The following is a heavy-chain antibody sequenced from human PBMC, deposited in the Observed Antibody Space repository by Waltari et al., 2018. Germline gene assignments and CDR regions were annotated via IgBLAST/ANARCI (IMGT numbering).Heavy chain of an antibody. D-gene: IGHD2-15*01. J-gene: IGHJ5*02. CDR3: ARHFSSGGSLSSRFDP. Sequence: QVQLQQWGAGLLKPSETLSLTCAVYGGSFRGSYWSWIRRPPGKGREWIGEINHSGSTNYNPSLKSRVTISVDTSKNQFSLKLSSVTAADTAVYYCARHFSSGGSLSSRFDPWGQGTLVTVSS. CDR2: INHSGST. CDR1: GGSFRGSY. V-gene: IGHV4-34*01.